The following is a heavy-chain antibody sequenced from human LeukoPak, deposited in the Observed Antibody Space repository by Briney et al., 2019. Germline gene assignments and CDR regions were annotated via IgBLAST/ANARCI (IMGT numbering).Heavy chain of an antibody. J-gene: IGHJ2*01. D-gene: IGHD2-15*01. V-gene: IGHV1-46*01. CDR3: ARGRTSVVVVAATDRDFDL. Sequence: GASVKVSCKASGYTFTSYYMHWVRQAPGQGLEWMGIINPSGGSTSYAQKFQGRVTMTRDTSTSTVYMELSSLRSEDTAVHYCARGRTSVVVVAATDRDFDLWGRGTLVTVSS. CDR2: INPSGGST. CDR1: GYTFTSYY.